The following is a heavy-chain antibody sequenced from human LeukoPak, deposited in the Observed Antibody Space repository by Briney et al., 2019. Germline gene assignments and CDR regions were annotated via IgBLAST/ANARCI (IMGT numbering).Heavy chain of an antibody. D-gene: IGHD5-18*01. V-gene: IGHV4-59*01. J-gene: IGHJ4*02. CDR1: GGSISSYY. CDR3: ARAGYSYGTGYYFDY. Sequence: KPSETLSLTCTVSGGSISSYYWRWIRLPPGKGLEWIGYIYYTGATYYNPSLKSRVTISLDTSKNQFSLKLSSVTAADAAVYYCARAGYSYGTGYYFDYWGQGALVTVSS. CDR2: IYYTGAT.